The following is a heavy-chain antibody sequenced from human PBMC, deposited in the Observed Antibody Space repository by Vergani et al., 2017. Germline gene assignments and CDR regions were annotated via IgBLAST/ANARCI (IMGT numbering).Heavy chain of an antibody. Sequence: QVQLVESGGGVVQPGRSLRLSCAASGFTFSSYAMHWVRQAPGKGLEWVAVISYDGSNKYYADSVKGRFTISRDNSKNTLYLQMNSLKTEDTAVYYCTTEPRGGSGWYYDDAFDIWGQGTMVTVSS. CDR3: TTEPRGGSGWYYDDAFDI. CDR2: ISYDGSNK. J-gene: IGHJ3*02. CDR1: GFTFSSYA. D-gene: IGHD6-19*01. V-gene: IGHV3-30-3*01.